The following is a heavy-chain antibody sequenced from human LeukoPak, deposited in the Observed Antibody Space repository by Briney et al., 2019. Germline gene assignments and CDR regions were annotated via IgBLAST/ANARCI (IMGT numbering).Heavy chain of an antibody. J-gene: IGHJ4*02. CDR2: IDWDDDK. CDR1: GFSLSTSGMC. Sequence: SGPTLVNHTQTLTLTCTFSGFSLSTSGMCVSWIRQPPGKALEWLARIDWDDDKYYSTSLKTRLTISKDTSKNQVVLTMTNMDPVDTATYYCARSYYGSGSYYFDYWGQGTLVTVSS. D-gene: IGHD3-10*01. V-gene: IGHV2-70*11. CDR3: ARSYYGSGSYYFDY.